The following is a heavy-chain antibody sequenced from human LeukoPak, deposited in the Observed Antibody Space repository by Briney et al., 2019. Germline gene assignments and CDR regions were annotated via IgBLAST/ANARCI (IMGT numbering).Heavy chain of an antibody. CDR1: GGTFSSYA. Sequence: ASVKVSCKASGGTFSSYAISWVRQAPGQGLEWMGGIIPIFGTANYAQKFQGRVTITADESTSTAYMELSSLRSEDTAVYYCARVLMITFGGGTNWFDLWGQGTLVTVSS. V-gene: IGHV1-69*13. CDR3: ARVLMITFGGGTNWFDL. D-gene: IGHD3-16*01. J-gene: IGHJ5*02. CDR2: IIPIFGTA.